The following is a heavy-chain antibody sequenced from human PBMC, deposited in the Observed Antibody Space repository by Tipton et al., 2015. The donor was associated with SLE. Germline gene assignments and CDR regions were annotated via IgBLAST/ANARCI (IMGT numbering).Heavy chain of an antibody. Sequence: PGLVKPSETLSLTCAVYGGSFSGYYWSWIRQPPGKGLEWIGYIYYSGSTNYNPSLKSRVTISVDTSKNQFSLKLNSVTAADTAVYYCASTMPPGDAFDIWGQGTMVTVSS. J-gene: IGHJ3*02. V-gene: IGHV4-59*01. CDR2: IYYSGST. CDR3: ASTMPPGDAFDI. D-gene: IGHD2-2*01. CDR1: GGSFSGYY.